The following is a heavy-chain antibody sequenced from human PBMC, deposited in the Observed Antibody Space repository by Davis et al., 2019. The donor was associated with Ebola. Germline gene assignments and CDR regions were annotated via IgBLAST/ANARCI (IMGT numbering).Heavy chain of an antibody. D-gene: IGHD2-15*01. CDR1: GFTFSRYW. CDR3: AKTSGYDCSGSTCEGSAFDI. Sequence: GESLKISCAASGFTFSRYWMSWVRQAPGKGLEWVANIKQDGSEIHYVDSVRGRFTIARDNSKNTVYLQLTSLTAEDTAVYYCAKTSGYDCSGSTCEGSAFDIWGQGTTVTVSS. V-gene: IGHV3-7*03. J-gene: IGHJ3*02. CDR2: IKQDGSEI.